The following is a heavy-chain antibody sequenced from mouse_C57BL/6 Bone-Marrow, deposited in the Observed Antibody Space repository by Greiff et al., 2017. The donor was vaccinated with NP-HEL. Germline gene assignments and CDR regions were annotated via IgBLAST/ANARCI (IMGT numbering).Heavy chain of an antibody. CDR2: ISYGGST. Sequence: EVQLQESGPGLAKPSQTLSLTCSVTGYSITSDYWTWIRKFPGNKLAYMGYISYGGSTYYNPSLKCRLYITRDTSKNQYYLQLNSVTTEDTATYYCARRGITTALDYWGQGTTLTVSS. D-gene: IGHD1-2*01. CDR1: GYSITSDY. V-gene: IGHV3-8*01. CDR3: ARRGITTALDY. J-gene: IGHJ2*01.